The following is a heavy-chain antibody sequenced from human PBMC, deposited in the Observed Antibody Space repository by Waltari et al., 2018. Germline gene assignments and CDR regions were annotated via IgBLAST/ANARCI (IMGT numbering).Heavy chain of an antibody. CDR1: GFTVSSNY. Sequence: EVQLVESGGGLIQPGGSLRLSCAASGFTVSSNYMRWVRQAPGKGLEWVSVIYSGGSTYYADSVKGRFTISRDNSKNTLYLQMNSLRAEDTAVYYCARERSYYDFWSGYYPGAFDIWGQGTMVTVSS. D-gene: IGHD3-3*01. J-gene: IGHJ3*02. V-gene: IGHV3-53*01. CDR3: ARERSYYDFWSGYYPGAFDI. CDR2: IYSGGST.